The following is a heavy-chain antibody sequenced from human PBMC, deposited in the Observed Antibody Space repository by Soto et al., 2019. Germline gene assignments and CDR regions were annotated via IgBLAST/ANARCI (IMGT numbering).Heavy chain of an antibody. J-gene: IGHJ4*02. D-gene: IGHD2-15*01. V-gene: IGHV3-30-3*01. CDR1: GFTFSSYA. CDR2: ISYDGSSK. Sequence: GGSLRLSCAASGFTFSSYAIHWVRQAPAKGLQGVAAISYDGSSKYYAHSVKGRFTISRDNSKNTLYLQMNSLRAEDTAVYYCARYSPGTGGSWHFDYWGQGTLVTVSS. CDR3: ARYSPGTGGSWHFDY.